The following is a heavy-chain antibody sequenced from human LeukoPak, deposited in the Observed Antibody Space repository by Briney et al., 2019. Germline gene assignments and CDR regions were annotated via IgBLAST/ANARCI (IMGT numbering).Heavy chain of an antibody. CDR2: ISSSSSTT. D-gene: IGHD3-22*01. V-gene: IGHV3-48*01. Sequence: QSGGSLRLSCAASGFTFSSYSMNWVRQAPGKGLEWVSYISSSSSTTHYADSVKGRFSVSRDNVWNTLYLQMNSLRAEDTAVYYCARPQGMSLGYWGQGTLVTVSS. CDR1: GFTFSSYS. J-gene: IGHJ4*02. CDR3: ARPQGMSLGY.